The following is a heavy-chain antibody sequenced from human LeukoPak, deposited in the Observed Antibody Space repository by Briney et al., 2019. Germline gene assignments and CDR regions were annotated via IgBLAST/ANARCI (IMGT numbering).Heavy chain of an antibody. CDR1: GYTFTGYY. J-gene: IGHJ4*02. CDR3: ARDGPQWDSPMGY. CDR2: INPNSGGT. D-gene: IGHD1-26*01. V-gene: IGHV1-2*02. Sequence: AASVKVSCKASGYTFTGYYMHWVRQAPGQGLEWMGWINPNSGGTNYAQKFQGRVTMTRDTSISTAYMELSRLRSDDTAVYYCARDGPQWDSPMGYWGQGTLVTVSS.